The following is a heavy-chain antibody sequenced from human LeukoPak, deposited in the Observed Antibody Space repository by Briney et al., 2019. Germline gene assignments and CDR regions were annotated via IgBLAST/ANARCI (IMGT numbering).Heavy chain of an antibody. V-gene: IGHV4-59*11. D-gene: IGHD3-9*01. CDR2: IYYSGTT. CDR3: ARLSEIHYDILTGYYSGYCDY. Sequence: SETLSLTCTVSGGSISSHYWSWIRQPPGKGLEWIGYIYYSGTTNYNPSLKSRVTISVDTSKMQFSLKLSSVTAADTAVYYCARLSEIHYDILTGYYSGYCDYWGQGTLVTVSS. CDR1: GGSISSHY. J-gene: IGHJ4*02.